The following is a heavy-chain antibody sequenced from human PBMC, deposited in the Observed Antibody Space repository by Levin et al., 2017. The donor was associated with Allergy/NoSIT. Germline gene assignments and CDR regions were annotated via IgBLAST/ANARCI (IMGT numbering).Heavy chain of an antibody. J-gene: IGHJ5*02. Sequence: GESLKISCKASGYTFTGYYMHWVRQAPGQGLEWMGWINPNSGGTNYAQKFQGRVTMTRDTSISTAYMELSRLRSDDTAVYYCARNYYGSGSYSNWFDPWGQGTLVTVSS. CDR3: ARNYYGSGSYSNWFDP. D-gene: IGHD3-10*01. V-gene: IGHV1-2*02. CDR1: GYTFTGYY. CDR2: INPNSGGT.